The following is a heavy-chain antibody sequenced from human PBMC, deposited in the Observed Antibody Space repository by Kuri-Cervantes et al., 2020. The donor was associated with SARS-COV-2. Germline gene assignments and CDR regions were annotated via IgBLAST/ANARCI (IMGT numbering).Heavy chain of an antibody. CDR1: GFTFSSYW. D-gene: IGHD3-3*01. J-gene: IGHJ3*02. Sequence: GESLKISCAASGFTFSSYWMSWVRQAPGKGLEWVANIKQDGSEKYYVDSVKGRFTISRDNAKNSLYLQMNSLRAGDTAVYYCARARLEWLPDAFDIWGQGTMVTVSS. CDR3: ARARLEWLPDAFDI. V-gene: IGHV3-7*01. CDR2: IKQDGSEK.